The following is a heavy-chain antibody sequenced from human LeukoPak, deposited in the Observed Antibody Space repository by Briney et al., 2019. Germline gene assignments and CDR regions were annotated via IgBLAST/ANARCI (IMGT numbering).Heavy chain of an antibody. CDR2: ISSSSNTI. CDR1: GFSLSSYS. J-gene: IGHJ6*02. Sequence: GGSLRLSCAASGFSLSSYSMDWFRQTPGKGLEWISYISSSSNTIYYADSVEGRFTISRDNAKNALYLQMNNLRAEDTAVYYCARDQYGYSSSFGSYYYYGMDVWGQGTTVTVSS. D-gene: IGHD6-13*01. CDR3: ARDQYGYSSSFGSYYYYGMDV. V-gene: IGHV3-48*01.